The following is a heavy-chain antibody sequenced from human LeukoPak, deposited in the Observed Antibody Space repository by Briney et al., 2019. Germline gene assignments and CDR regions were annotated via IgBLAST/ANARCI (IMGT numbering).Heavy chain of an antibody. D-gene: IGHD2-15*01. J-gene: IGHJ4*02. CDR2: ISSSGSTI. CDR3: ARVEVVVAATFDY. Sequence: GGSLRLSCAASGFTFSSYEMNWVRQAPGKGLEWVSYISSSGSTIYYADSVKGRFTISRDNAKSSLYLQMNSLRAEDTAVYYCARVEVVVAATFDYWGQGTLVTVSS. V-gene: IGHV3-48*03. CDR1: GFTFSSYE.